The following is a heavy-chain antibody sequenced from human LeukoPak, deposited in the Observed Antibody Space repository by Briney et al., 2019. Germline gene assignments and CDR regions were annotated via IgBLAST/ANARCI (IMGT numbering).Heavy chain of an antibody. CDR2: ISGSDSST. Sequence: PGGSLRLSCAASGFIFSSYAMSWVRQAPGKGLEWVSAISGSDSSTYYADSVKGRFTISRDNSKNTLYLQINSLRAEDTAVYYCAKHLQTVTTYRRGFDYWGQRTLVTVSS. CDR1: GFIFSSYA. J-gene: IGHJ4*02. D-gene: IGHD4-17*01. CDR3: AKHLQTVTTYRRGFDY. V-gene: IGHV3-23*01.